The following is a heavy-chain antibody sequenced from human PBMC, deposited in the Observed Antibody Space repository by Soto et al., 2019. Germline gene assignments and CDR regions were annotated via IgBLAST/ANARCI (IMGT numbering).Heavy chain of an antibody. CDR3: ARGREWAARWFDY. V-gene: IGHV4-34*01. J-gene: IGHJ4*02. D-gene: IGHD3-3*01. Sequence: QVQLQQWGAGLLKPSETLSLTCAVYGGSFSGSYWSWLRQPPGKGRERVGEINHSGSTNYNPSLKNRVTISVDTSKNEFSLKLSAVTAADTAVYYCARGREWAARWFDYWGQGTLVTVSS. CDR1: GGSFSGSY. CDR2: INHSGST.